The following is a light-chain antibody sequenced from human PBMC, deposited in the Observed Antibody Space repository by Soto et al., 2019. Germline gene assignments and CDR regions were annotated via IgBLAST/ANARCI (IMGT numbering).Light chain of an antibody. Sequence: DIQMTQSRSSLSPDVENTVMLTFRASQSISNHLNWYQQKPGKAPKLLIFAASSLQSGVPSRFSGSGSGTDFTLTISSLQPEDFATYYCQQSYSTLTFGQGTRLEIK. V-gene: IGKV1-39*01. CDR3: QQSYSTLT. CDR2: AAS. J-gene: IGKJ5*01. CDR1: QSISNH.